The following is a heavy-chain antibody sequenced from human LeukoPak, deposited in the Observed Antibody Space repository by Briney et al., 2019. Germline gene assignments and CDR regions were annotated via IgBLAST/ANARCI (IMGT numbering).Heavy chain of an antibody. D-gene: IGHD3-9*01. CDR1: GYTFTSYA. CDR3: ARDLLRYFGWLLYYYGMDV. V-gene: IGHV7-4-1*02. CDR2: INTNTGNP. Sequence: ASVKVSCKASGYTFTSYAMNWVRQAPGQGLEWMGWINTNTGNPTYAQGFTGRFVFSLDTSVSTAYLQVSSLKAEDTAVYYCARDLLRYFGWLLYYYGMDVWGQGTTVTVSS. J-gene: IGHJ6*02.